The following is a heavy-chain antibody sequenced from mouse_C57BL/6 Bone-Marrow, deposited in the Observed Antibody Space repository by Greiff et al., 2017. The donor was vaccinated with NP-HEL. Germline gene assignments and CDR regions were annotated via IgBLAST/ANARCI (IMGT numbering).Heavy chain of an antibody. CDR1: GYTFTDYN. Sequence: VQLKESGPELVKPGASVKMSCKASGYTFTDYNMHWVKQSHGKSLEWIGYINPNNGGTSYNQKFKGKATLTVNKSSSTAYMELRSLTAEDSAVYYCARGSGYEFAYWGQVTLVTVSA. V-gene: IGHV1-22*01. J-gene: IGHJ3*01. D-gene: IGHD3-2*02. CDR3: ARGSGYEFAY. CDR2: INPNNGGT.